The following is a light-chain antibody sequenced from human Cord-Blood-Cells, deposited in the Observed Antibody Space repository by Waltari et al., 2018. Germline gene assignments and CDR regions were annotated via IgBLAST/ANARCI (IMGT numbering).Light chain of an antibody. V-gene: IGKV1-39*01. CDR2: AAS. CDR1: QSISSY. Sequence: DIQMTQSPSSLSASVGDRVTITCRASQSISSYLNWYQQKPGKAPKLLIYAASSLQSGVPSRFSGSGSATDFTLTISSLQPEDFATYYCQQSYSTPRTLGQGTKVEIK. CDR3: QQSYSTPRT. J-gene: IGKJ1*01.